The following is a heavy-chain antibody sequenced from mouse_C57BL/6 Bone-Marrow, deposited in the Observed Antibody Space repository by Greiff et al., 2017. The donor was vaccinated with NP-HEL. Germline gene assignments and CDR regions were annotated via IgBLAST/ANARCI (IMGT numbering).Heavy chain of an antibody. CDR2: IDPSDSYT. CDR3: ESVGFAY. V-gene: IGHV1-69*01. CDR1: GYTFTSYW. J-gene: IGHJ3*01. Sequence: QVQLQQPGAELVMPGASVKLSCKASGYTFTSYWMHWVKQRPGQGLEWIGEIDPSDSYTNYNQKFKGKSTLTVDKSSSTAYMQLSSLTSEDSAVYYCESVGFAYWGHATLVTVSA.